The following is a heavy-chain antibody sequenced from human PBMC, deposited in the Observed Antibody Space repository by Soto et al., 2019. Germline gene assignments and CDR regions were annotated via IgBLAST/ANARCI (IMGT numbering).Heavy chain of an antibody. J-gene: IGHJ4*02. CDR2: INHSGST. CDR1: GGSLSGYY. D-gene: IGHD5-12*01. CDR3: ARGVVATTRLFDS. Sequence: QVQLQQGGAGLLKPSETLSLTCVINGGSLSGYYWSWIRQPPGKGLEWIGEINHSGSTNYHSSLKSRVTISVDTSKNQLSLNLPSVTAADTAVYYCARGVVATTRLFDSWGQGTLVTVSS. V-gene: IGHV4-34*01.